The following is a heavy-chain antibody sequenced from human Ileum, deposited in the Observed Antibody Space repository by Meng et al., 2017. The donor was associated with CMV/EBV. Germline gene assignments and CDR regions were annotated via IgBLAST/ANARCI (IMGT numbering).Heavy chain of an antibody. CDR1: GYAFTNYG. D-gene: IGHD5-24*01. Sequence: KASGYAFTNYGIKWVREAPGQRLEWMGWINTNTGNPVYAQDFTGRFVFSLDTSVSTAYLQISGLRAGDTAVYYCTRGDGAHSAKFDHWGQGTLVTVSS. V-gene: IGHV7-4-1*02. CDR3: TRGDGAHSAKFDH. CDR2: INTNTGNP. J-gene: IGHJ4*02.